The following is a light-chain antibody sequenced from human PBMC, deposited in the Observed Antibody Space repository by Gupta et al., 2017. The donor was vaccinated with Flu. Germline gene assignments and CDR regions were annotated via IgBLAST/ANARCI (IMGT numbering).Light chain of an antibody. CDR3: HQSSSLPFT. CDR2: YAS. J-gene: IGKJ2*01. V-gene: IGKV6-21*01. CDR1: QSIGTS. Sequence: PDFRSVTPNEKVTSNCRASQSIGTSLHWYQQRPDQSPKLLIKYASHSFSGVPSRFSGSGSGTEFTLTINSLEAEDAATYYCHQSSSLPFTFGQGTKLEIK.